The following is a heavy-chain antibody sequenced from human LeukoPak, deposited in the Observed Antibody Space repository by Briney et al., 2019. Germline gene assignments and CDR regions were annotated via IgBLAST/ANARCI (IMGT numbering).Heavy chain of an antibody. CDR3: ARDGVEQQLVFWLRNHYYGMDV. J-gene: IGHJ6*04. V-gene: IGHV3-74*01. D-gene: IGHD6-13*01. CDR1: GFTFSCYW. Sequence: GGSLRLSCAASGFTFSCYWMHWVRQAPGKGLVWVSRINSDGSSTSYADSVKGRFTISRDNAKNTLYLQMNSLRAEDTAVYYCARDGVEQQLVFWLRNHYYGMDVRGKGTTVTVSS. CDR2: INSDGSST.